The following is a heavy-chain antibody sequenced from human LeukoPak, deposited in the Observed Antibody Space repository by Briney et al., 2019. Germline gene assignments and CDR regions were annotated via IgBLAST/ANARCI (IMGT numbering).Heavy chain of an antibody. CDR1: GFTFSSSA. CDR3: AKGGSYAPLDY. CDR2: INNVGDDT. J-gene: IGHJ4*02. Sequence: GGSLRLSCAASGFTFSSSAMTWVRQAPGKGLEWVSAINNVGDDTIYTDSLRGRFTISRDNSKNTLYLQMYSLRAEDTAVYYCAKGGSYAPLDYWGQGTLVTVSS. V-gene: IGHV3-23*01. D-gene: IGHD1-26*01.